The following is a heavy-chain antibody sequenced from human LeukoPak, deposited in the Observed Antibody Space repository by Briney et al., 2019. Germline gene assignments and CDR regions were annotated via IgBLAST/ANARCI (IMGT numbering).Heavy chain of an antibody. CDR3: ARHVSYCSSTSCYGYYFDY. V-gene: IGHV4-59*08. Sequence: PSETLSLTCTVSGGSVSSYYWTWIRQPPGKGLEYIGYIYYSGYTNYNPSLKSRVTISVDTSKNQFSLKLSSVTAADTAVYYCARHVSYCSSTSCYGYYFDYWGQGTLVTVSS. D-gene: IGHD2-2*01. CDR2: IYYSGYT. CDR1: GGSVSSYY. J-gene: IGHJ4*02.